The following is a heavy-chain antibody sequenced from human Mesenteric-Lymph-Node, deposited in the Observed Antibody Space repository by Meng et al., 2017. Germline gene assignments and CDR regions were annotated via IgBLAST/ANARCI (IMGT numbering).Heavy chain of an antibody. V-gene: IGHV4-39*07. CDR1: GGSISSISYY. J-gene: IGHJ4*02. CDR2: IYHSGST. Sequence: SETLSLTCTVSGGSISSISYYWGWIRQPPGKGLEWIGSIYHSGSTYYNSTLKTRVTITVDTSKNQFSLKLSSVTAADTAVYYCARGGSSGEGPYYFDYWGQGTLVTVSS. CDR3: ARGGSSGEGPYYFDY. D-gene: IGHD6-19*01.